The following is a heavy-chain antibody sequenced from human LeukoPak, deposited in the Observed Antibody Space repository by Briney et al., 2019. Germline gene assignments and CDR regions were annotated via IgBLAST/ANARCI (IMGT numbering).Heavy chain of an antibody. CDR3: ASGYGSGSSHHFDY. V-gene: IGHV4-30-4*01. J-gene: IGHJ4*02. CDR2: IYYSGST. Sequence: SETLSLTCTVSGGSISSGDYYWSWIRQPPGKGLEWIGYIYYSGSTYYNPSLKSRVTISVDTSKNQFSLKLSSVTAADTAVYYCASGYGSGSSHHFDYWGQGTLVTVSS. CDR1: GGSISSGDYY. D-gene: IGHD3-10*01.